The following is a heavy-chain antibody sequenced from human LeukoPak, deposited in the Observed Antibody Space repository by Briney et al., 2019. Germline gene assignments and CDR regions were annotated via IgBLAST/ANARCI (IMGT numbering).Heavy chain of an antibody. V-gene: IGHV3-23*01. D-gene: IGHD2-2*01. Sequence: GGSLRLSCEASGFTFSSYAMGWVRQAPGKGLEWVSVTSESGGSTHYADSVKGRFTIYRDNSKNTLYLQMNSLRAEDTAVFYCAKEVAYCTSTSCYGHFAYWGQGTLVTVSS. CDR3: AKEVAYCTSTSCYGHFAY. CDR2: TSESGGST. CDR1: GFTFSSYA. J-gene: IGHJ4*02.